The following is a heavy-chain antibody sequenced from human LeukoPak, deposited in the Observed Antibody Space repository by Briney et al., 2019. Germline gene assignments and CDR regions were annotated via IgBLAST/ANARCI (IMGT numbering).Heavy chain of an antibody. D-gene: IGHD3-22*01. CDR3: ARENPSGYYNRPIDY. J-gene: IGHJ4*02. V-gene: IGHV4-59*01. Sequence: SATLSLTCTVSGASISSYYWSWIRQPPGKGLEWIGDIYYSGSIKYNPSLKSRVTMSVGTSKNQFSLKLSSVTAADTAIYYCARENPSGYYNRPIDYWGQGTLVTVSS. CDR2: IYYSGSI. CDR1: GASISSYY.